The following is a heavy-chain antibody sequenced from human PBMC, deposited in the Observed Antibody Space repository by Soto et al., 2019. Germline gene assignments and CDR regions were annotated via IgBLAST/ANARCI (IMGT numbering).Heavy chain of an antibody. D-gene: IGHD6-13*01. CDR2: IYYSGST. J-gene: IGHJ4*02. CDR3: ARGRGSIAAAGIMDY. V-gene: IGHV4-39*07. Sequence: SETLSLTCTVSGGSISSSGYYWGWIRQPPGKGLEWIGRIYYSGSTYYNPSLKSRVTISVDTSKNQFSLKLSSVTAADTAVYYCARGRGSIAAAGIMDYWGQGTLVTVSS. CDR1: GGSISSSGYY.